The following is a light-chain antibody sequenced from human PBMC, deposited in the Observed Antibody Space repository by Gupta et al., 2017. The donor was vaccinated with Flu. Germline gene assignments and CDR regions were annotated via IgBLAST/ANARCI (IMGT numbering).Light chain of an antibody. Sequence: SSDIGGYNYVSWYQQHPGKAPKLMIYEVSDRPSGVSNRFSGSKSGNTASLTISGLQAEDEADYYCSSYTTSSTLRVFGGGTKLTVL. CDR3: SSYTTSSTLRV. CDR1: SSDIGGYNY. J-gene: IGLJ3*02. CDR2: EVS. V-gene: IGLV2-14*01.